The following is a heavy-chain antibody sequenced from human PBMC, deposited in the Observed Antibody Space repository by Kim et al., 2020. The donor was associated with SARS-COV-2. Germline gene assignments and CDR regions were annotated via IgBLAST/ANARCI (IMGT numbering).Heavy chain of an antibody. CDR3: AKHDARYCSGGNCWYFDY. J-gene: IGHJ4*02. CDR1: GGSFIGYY. V-gene: IGHV4-34*01. Sequence: SETLSLTCAVYGGSFIGYYWNWIRQPPGKGLEWIGEINHIGSTKYNPSLKSRVTMSVDTSKNQLSLKLSSVTAADTAMYYCAKHDARYCSGGNCWYFDYWGQGTLVTVSS. D-gene: IGHD2-15*01. CDR2: INHIGST.